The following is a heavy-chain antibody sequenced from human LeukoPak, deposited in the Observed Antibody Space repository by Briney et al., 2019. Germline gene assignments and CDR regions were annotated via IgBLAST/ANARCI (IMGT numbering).Heavy chain of an antibody. Sequence: SETLSLTCTVSGGSISSYYWSWIRQPPGKGLEWIGYIYYSGSTNYNPSLKSRVTISVDTSKNQFSLKLSSVTAADTAVYYCARVTYYYDSSGYSLVYYYYMDVWGKGTTVTVSS. CDR3: ARVTYYYDSSGYSLVYYYYMDV. CDR2: IYYSGST. V-gene: IGHV4-59*12. J-gene: IGHJ6*03. CDR1: GGSISSYY. D-gene: IGHD3-22*01.